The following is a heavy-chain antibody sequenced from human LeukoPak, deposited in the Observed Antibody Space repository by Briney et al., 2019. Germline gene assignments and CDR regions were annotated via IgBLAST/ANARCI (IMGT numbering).Heavy chain of an antibody. CDR2: IYSGGST. D-gene: IGHD6-13*01. J-gene: IGHJ4*02. V-gene: IGHV3-53*01. Sequence: PGGSLRLSCAASGFTVSSNYMSWVRQALGKGLEWVSVIYSGGSTYYADSVKGRFTISRDNSKNTLYLQMNSLRAEDTAVYYCARLMTSSWYDMGDYWGQGTLVTVSS. CDR1: GFTVSSNY. CDR3: ARLMTSSWYDMGDY.